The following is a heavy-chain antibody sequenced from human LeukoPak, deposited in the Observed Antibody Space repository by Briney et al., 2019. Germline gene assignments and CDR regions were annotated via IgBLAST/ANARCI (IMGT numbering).Heavy chain of an antibody. CDR2: IDQDESTI. D-gene: IGHD3-22*01. Sequence: GGSLRLSCAASGFTFSRFWMSWGRQAPGKGLEWVASIDQDESTIRYVDSVRGRFTISRDNVKNSLFLQMNSLRVEDTAFYYCARDKYYYDSSGGGYYFDYWGQGTLVTVSS. CDR1: GFTFSRFW. V-gene: IGHV3-7*01. J-gene: IGHJ4*02. CDR3: ARDKYYYDSSGGGYYFDY.